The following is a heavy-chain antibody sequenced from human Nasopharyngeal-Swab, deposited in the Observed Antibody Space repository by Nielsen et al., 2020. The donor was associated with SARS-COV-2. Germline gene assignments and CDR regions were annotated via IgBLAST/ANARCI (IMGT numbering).Heavy chain of an antibody. J-gene: IGHJ4*02. V-gene: IGHV3-30*18. CDR1: GFTFSSYG. CDR3: AKDSDTVDTAVFDY. Sequence: GESLKISCAASGFTFSSYGMHWVRQAQGKGLEWVAVISYDGSNKYYADSVKGRFTISRDNSKNTLYLQMNSLRAEDTAVYYCAKDSDTVDTAVFDYWGQGTLVTVSS. D-gene: IGHD5-18*01. CDR2: ISYDGSNK.